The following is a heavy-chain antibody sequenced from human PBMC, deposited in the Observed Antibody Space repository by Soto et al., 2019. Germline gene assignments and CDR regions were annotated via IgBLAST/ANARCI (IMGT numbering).Heavy chain of an antibody. V-gene: IGHV1-18*01. D-gene: IGHD1-1*01. CDR3: ARGRYGDY. CDR2: ISAHNGNT. J-gene: IGHJ4*02. CDR1: GCTLTSYG. Sequence: QVHLVQSGAEVKKPGASVKVSCKGSGCTLTSYGITWVRQAPGQGLEWMGWISAHNGNTDYAQKLQGRVTVTRDTSTSTAYMELRSLRSDDTAVYYCARGRYGDYWGQGALVTVSS.